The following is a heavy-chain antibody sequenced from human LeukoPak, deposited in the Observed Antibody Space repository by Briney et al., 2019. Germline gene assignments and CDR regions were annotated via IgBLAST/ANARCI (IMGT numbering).Heavy chain of an antibody. CDR2: IYTSGST. CDR3: ARGKGVVPAAIPRFDP. D-gene: IGHD2-2*01. V-gene: IGHV4-4*07. Sequence: SETLSLTCTVSGGSISSYYWSWIRQPAGKGLEWIGRIYTSGSTNYNPSLKSRVTISVDTSKNQFSLKLSSVTAADTAVYYCARGKGVVPAAIPRFDPWGQGTLVTVSS. CDR1: GGSISSYY. J-gene: IGHJ5*02.